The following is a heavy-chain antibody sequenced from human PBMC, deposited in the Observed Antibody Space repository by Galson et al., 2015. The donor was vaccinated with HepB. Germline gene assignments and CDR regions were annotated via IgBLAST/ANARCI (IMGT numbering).Heavy chain of an antibody. CDR1: GYTFTGYY. Sequence: SVKVSCKASGYTFTGYYMHWVRQAPGQGLEWMGWINPNSGGTNYAQKFQGRVTMTRDTSISTAYMELSRLRSDDTAVYYCARGVFLGITGTGWFDPWGQGTLVTVSS. V-gene: IGHV1-2*02. CDR3: ARGVFLGITGTGWFDP. J-gene: IGHJ5*02. D-gene: IGHD1-20*01. CDR2: INPNSGGT.